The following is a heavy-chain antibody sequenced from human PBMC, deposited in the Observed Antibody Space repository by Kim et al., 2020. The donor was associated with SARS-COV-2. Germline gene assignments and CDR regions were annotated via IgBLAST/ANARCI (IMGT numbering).Heavy chain of an antibody. CDR3: ARDESSTSFTWGYYYGMDV. D-gene: IGHD2-2*01. CDR1: GDSVSSNSAA. V-gene: IGHV6-1*01. Sequence: SQTLSLTCAISGDSVSSNSAAWNWIRQSPSRGLEWLGRTYYRSKWYNDYAVSVKSRITINPDTSKNQFSLQLNSVTPEDTAVYYCARDESSTSFTWGYYYGMDVWGQGTTVTVSS. CDR2: TYYRSKWYN. J-gene: IGHJ6*02.